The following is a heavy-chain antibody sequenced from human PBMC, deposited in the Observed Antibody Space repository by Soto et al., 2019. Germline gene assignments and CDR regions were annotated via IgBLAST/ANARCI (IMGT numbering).Heavy chain of an antibody. Sequence: PGGSLRLSCAASVFTVSSNYMSWVRQAPGKGLEWVSVIYSGGSTYYADSVKGRFTISRDNSKNTLYLQMNSLRAEDTAVYYCARDGPSGSYSFDYWGQGTLVTVSS. D-gene: IGHD1-26*01. V-gene: IGHV3-53*01. CDR3: ARDGPSGSYSFDY. CDR1: VFTVSSNY. CDR2: IYSGGST. J-gene: IGHJ4*02.